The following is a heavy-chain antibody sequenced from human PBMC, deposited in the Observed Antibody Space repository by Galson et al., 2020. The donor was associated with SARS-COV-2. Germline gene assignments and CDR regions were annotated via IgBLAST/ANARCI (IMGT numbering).Heavy chain of an antibody. CDR2: ISSPGST. Sequence: SEPLSLTCTVSGDSFSKYYWNWLRQPPGKGLEWISYISSPGSTNYNPSLNIRTTIPVNPSQRRFSLNLTSVTPTDTAVYYCARADYYDSGVYSDAFDIWGQGAMDTVSS. V-gene: IGHV4-59*01. J-gene: IGHJ3*02. D-gene: IGHD3-22*01. CDR1: GDSFSKYY. CDR3: ARADYYDSGVYSDAFDI.